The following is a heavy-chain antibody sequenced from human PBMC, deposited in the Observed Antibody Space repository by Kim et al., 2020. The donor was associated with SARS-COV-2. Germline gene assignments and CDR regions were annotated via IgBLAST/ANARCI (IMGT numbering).Heavy chain of an antibody. CDR2: INAGNGNT. Sequence: ASVKVSCKASGYTFTSYAMHWVRQAPGQRLEWMGWINAGNGNTKYSQKFQGRVTITRDTSASTAYMELSSLRSEDTAVYYCAREGPSEYQEFQHWGQGTLVTVSS. CDR3: AREGPSEYQEFQH. D-gene: IGHD6-6*01. J-gene: IGHJ1*01. CDR1: GYTFTSYA. V-gene: IGHV1-3*01.